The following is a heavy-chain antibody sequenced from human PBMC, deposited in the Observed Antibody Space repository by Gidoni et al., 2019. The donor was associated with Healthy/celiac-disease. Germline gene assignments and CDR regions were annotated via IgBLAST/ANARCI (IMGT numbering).Heavy chain of an antibody. CDR3: AKEAPDGRGYYDSSGYAPFDY. CDR1: GFTFSSYA. CDR2: ISGSGGST. D-gene: IGHD3-22*01. J-gene: IGHJ4*02. V-gene: IGHV3-23*01. Sequence: EVQLLESGGGLVQPGGSLRLSCAASGFTFSSYAMSWVRQAPGKGLEWVSAISGSGGSTYYADSVKGRFNISRDNSKNTLYLQMNSLRAEDTAVYYCAKEAPDGRGYYDSSGYAPFDYWGQGTLVTVSS.